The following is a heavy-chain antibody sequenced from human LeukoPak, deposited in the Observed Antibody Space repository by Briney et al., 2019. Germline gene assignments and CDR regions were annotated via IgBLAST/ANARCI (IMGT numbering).Heavy chain of an antibody. D-gene: IGHD3-22*01. CDR1: GFTFSSYS. Sequence: GGSLRLSCAASGFTFSSYSMNWVRQAPGKGLKWVSSISSSSSYIYYADSVKGRFTISRDNAKNSLYLQMNSLRAEDTAVYYCASPGRYDSSGYYLVPFDIWGQGTMVTVSS. CDR3: ASPGRYDSSGYYLVPFDI. V-gene: IGHV3-21*01. CDR2: ISSSSSYI. J-gene: IGHJ3*02.